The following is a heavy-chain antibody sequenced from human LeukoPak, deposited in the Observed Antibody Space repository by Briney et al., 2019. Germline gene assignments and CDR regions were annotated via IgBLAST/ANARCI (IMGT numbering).Heavy chain of an antibody. CDR2: IYSGGST. D-gene: IGHD5-18*01. CDR3: ARATRGYSYGYWFDP. J-gene: IGHJ5*02. Sequence: PGGSLRLSCAASGFTVSSNYMSWVRQAPGKGLEWVSVIYSGGSTYYADSVKGRFTISRDNSKSTLYLQMNSLRAEDTAVYYCARATRGYSYGYWFDPWGQGTLVTVSS. CDR1: GFTVSSNY. V-gene: IGHV3-53*01.